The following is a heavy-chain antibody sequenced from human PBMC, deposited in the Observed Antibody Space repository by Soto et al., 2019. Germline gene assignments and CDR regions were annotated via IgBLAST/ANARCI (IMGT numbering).Heavy chain of an antibody. Sequence: SGPTLVNPTQTLTLTCTFSGFSLRSSGVGVGWMRQPPGKALEWLAVIYWDDDKRYSTSLKTRLTISKDTSKNQVVLTMTNMDPVDTATYYCARTTGWDLTTYSGNLDYFFDYWGQGTLVTVSS. CDR3: ARTTGWDLTTYSGNLDYFFDY. J-gene: IGHJ4*02. V-gene: IGHV2-5*02. D-gene: IGHD4-4*01. CDR2: IYWDDDK. CDR1: GFSLRSSGVG.